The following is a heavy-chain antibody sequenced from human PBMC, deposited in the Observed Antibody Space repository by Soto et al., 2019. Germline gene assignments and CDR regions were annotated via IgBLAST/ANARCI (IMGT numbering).Heavy chain of an antibody. CDR1: GGSTSSSSYQ. CDR2: VYYNGNT. J-gene: IGHJ4*02. D-gene: IGHD1-26*01. CDR3: ARLSGSYNDRYFDY. Sequence: SETLSLTCTVSGGSTSSSSYQWVWIRQPPGKGLEWIGNVYYNGNTYYNPSLKSRLTISVDTSNNQFSLKLKSVTAADTAVYYCARLSGSYNDRYFDYWGQGTLVTVSS. V-gene: IGHV4-39*01.